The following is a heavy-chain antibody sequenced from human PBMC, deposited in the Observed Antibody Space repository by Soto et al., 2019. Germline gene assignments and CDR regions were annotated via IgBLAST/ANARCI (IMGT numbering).Heavy chain of an antibody. V-gene: IGHV3-30-3*01. Sequence: GGSLRLSCAASGFTFSSYAMHWVRQAPGKGLEWVAVISYDGSNKYYADSVKGRFTISRDNSKNTLYLQMNSLRAEDTAVYYCARDQYYYDSSGYIDYWGQGTLVTVSS. CDR1: GFTFSSYA. J-gene: IGHJ4*02. D-gene: IGHD3-22*01. CDR2: ISYDGSNK. CDR3: ARDQYYYDSSGYIDY.